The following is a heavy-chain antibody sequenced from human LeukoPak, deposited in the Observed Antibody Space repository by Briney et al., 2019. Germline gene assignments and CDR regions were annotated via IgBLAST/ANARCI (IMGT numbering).Heavy chain of an antibody. CDR2: ISGSGSNI. D-gene: IGHD1-7*01. Sequence: GGSLRLSCAASGFTFSSYDMKWVRQAPGKGLEWVSHISGSGSNIRYADSVKGRFTISRDNAKNSLYLQMNSLRAEDTAVYYCATINWNYVVGSDYWGQGTLVTVSS. CDR3: ATINWNYVVGSDY. V-gene: IGHV3-48*03. CDR1: GFTFSSYD. J-gene: IGHJ4*02.